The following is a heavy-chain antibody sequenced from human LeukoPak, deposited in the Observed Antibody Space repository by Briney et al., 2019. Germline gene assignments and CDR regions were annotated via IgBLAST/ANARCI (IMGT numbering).Heavy chain of an antibody. CDR3: ARYDSRGSASTRFDY. J-gene: IGHJ4*02. CDR1: GYSLGKNYY. Sequence: SETLSLTCAVSGYSLGKNYYWGWIRQPPGKVLEWIGRIYGTGSTSYNPSLMNRVTMSVDTSKNHFSLKLTSVTAADTAVYYCARYDSRGSASTRFDYWGQGILVTTSS. V-gene: IGHV4-38-2*01. D-gene: IGHD3-16*01. CDR2: IYGTGST.